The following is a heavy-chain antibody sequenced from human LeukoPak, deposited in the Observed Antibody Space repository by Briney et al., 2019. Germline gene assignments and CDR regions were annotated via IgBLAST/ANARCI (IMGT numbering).Heavy chain of an antibody. CDR1: GGTFSSYA. D-gene: IGHD2-15*01. CDR3: AVDSLNYYSYYIDV. J-gene: IGHJ6*03. CDR2: IIPIFGTA. Sequence: WASVKVSCKASGGTFSSYAISWVRQAPGQGGEWMGGIIPIFGTANYAQKLQGRVTITAEESTSTDYMEMRRLRYEDTAVYYCAVDSLNYYSYYIDVWGKGTTVTVSS. V-gene: IGHV1-69*01.